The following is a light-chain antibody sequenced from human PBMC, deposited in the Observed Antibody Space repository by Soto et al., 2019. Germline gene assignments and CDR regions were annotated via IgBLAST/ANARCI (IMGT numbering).Light chain of an antibody. J-gene: IGLJ1*01. CDR1: SSDVGGYNA. CDR2: EVT. V-gene: IGLV2-14*01. CDR3: SSYSSKTPPYV. Sequence: QSALTQPASVSGSPGQTITISCTGTSSDVGGYNAVSWYQHRPGKAPKLIIYEVTHRPSGVPDRFSGSKSGNTASLIIRGLQAEDEADYFCSSYSSKTPPYVFGTGTKVTVL.